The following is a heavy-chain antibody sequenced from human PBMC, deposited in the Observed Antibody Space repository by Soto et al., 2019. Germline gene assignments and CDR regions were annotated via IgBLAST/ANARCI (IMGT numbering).Heavy chain of an antibody. J-gene: IGHJ5*02. Sequence: EVQLLESGGGVVQPGGSMRLSCAASGFTFSSYAMTWVRQAPVKGLEWVSAISGSGVNTYYADSVKGRFTISRDISKHTLYLQINSLRAEDTAVYYCAKDLDSSPWALSSWGQGTQVTVSS. CDR1: GFTFSSYA. V-gene: IGHV3-23*01. D-gene: IGHD3-22*01. CDR2: ISGSGVNT. CDR3: AKDLDSSPWALSS.